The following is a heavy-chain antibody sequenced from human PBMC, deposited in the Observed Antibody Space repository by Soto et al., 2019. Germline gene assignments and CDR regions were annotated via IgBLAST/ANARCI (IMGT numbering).Heavy chain of an antibody. Sequence: SVKVSGKASGGTFSRYAISWVRQDPGQGLEWMGGIIPIFGTANYAQKFQGRVTITADESTSTAYMELSSLRSEDTAVYYWARSSAAGTDEQPSGYGMDVWGQGTTVTVSS. V-gene: IGHV1-69*13. D-gene: IGHD6-13*01. CDR3: ARSSAAGTDEQPSGYGMDV. CDR1: GGTFSRYA. J-gene: IGHJ6*02. CDR2: IIPIFGTA.